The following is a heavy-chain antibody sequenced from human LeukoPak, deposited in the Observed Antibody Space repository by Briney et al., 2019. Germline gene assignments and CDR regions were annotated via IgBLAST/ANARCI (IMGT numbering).Heavy chain of an antibody. CDR2: FDPEVGET. J-gene: IGHJ3*02. Sequence: ASVKVSCKVSGYTLTELSMHWVRQAPGKGLEWMGGFDPEVGETIYAQKFQGRVTMTEDTSTDTAYMELCSLRSEDTAVYYCAAWPATRKPAFDIWGQGTMVTVSS. CDR3: AAWPATRKPAFDI. CDR1: GYTLTELS. V-gene: IGHV1-24*01.